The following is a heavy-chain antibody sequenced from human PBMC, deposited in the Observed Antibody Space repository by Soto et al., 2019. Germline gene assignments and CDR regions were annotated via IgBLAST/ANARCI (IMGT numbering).Heavy chain of an antibody. Sequence: QVQLQESGPGLVKPSGTLSLTCAVSGGSINSSNWWTWVRQPPGQGLEWIGEIYHSGRTNYNPSLKSRVTILIVTSKNQFSLKLASVTAADTAVYYCAGYYGSGSYYLDWFDPWGQGTLVTVSS. CDR1: GGSINSSNW. CDR3: AGYYGSGSYYLDWFDP. CDR2: IYHSGRT. V-gene: IGHV4-4*02. D-gene: IGHD3-10*01. J-gene: IGHJ5*02.